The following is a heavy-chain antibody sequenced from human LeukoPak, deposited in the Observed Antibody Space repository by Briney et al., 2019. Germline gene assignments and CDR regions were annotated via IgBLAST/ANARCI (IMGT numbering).Heavy chain of an antibody. CDR1: AFIFSHYG. Sequence: GGSLRLSCAASAFIFSHYGMHWVRQVPGKGLEWVAVIWANGNDKYYIDSVKGRFTVSRDNSKNTLYLQMNSLRAEDTAVYYCATGGGQQLVQWASDTWGQGTMVTVSS. CDR2: IWANGNDK. J-gene: IGHJ3*02. CDR3: ATGGGQQLVQWASDT. D-gene: IGHD6-13*01. V-gene: IGHV3-30*02.